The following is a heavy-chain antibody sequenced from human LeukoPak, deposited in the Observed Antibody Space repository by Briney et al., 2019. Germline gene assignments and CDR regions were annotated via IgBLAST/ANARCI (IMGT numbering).Heavy chain of an antibody. J-gene: IGHJ6*03. CDR1: GGSFSGYY. Sequence: SETLSLTCAVYGGSFSGYYWSWIRQPPGKGLEWIGEINHSGSTNYNPSLKSRVTISVDTSKNQFSLKLSSVTAADTAVYYCARWPYYYDSSGTQTRGYYYYMDVWGKGSTVTVSS. CDR3: ARWPYYYDSSGTQTRGYYYYMDV. V-gene: IGHV4-34*01. D-gene: IGHD3-22*01. CDR2: INHSGST.